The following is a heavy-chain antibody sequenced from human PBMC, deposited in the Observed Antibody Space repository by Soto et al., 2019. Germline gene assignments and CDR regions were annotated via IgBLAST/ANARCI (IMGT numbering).Heavy chain of an antibody. CDR3: ANSSSSYCVAW. CDR2: IYPGDSDT. V-gene: IGHV5-51*04. D-gene: IGHD6-6*01. CDR1: GYSFTSYW. Sequence: EVQLVQSGAEVKKPGESLKISCKGSGYSFTSYWIGWVRQMPGKGLEWMGIIYPGDSDTRYSPSFQGQVTISAVKPISSAYLQSSSLTALDTAVFYCANSSSSYCVAWWGQLTLDAVSS. J-gene: IGHJ4*02.